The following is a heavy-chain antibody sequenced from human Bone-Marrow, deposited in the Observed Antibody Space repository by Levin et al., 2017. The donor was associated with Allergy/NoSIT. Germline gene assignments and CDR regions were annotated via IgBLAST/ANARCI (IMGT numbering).Heavy chain of an antibody. V-gene: IGHV3-21*01. D-gene: IGHD6-13*01. J-gene: IGHJ6*02. CDR2: ITTTGNYI. CDR1: GFPFSSYG. CDR3: AGAAGAAGRGGLDV. Sequence: GESLKISCATSGFPFSSYGMAWVRQAPGKGLEWVASITTTGNYIHYAESVKGRFTISRDNANNSLSLQMNRLRGEDMAVYYCAGAAGAAGRGGLDVWGQGTTVTVSS.